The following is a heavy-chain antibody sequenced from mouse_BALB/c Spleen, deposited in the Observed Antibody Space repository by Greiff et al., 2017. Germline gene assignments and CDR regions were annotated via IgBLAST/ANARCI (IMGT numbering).Heavy chain of an antibody. CDR2: IDPANGNT. CDR3: ARNGYYGIAY. J-gene: IGHJ3*01. V-gene: IGHV14-3*02. Sequence: VQLQQSGAELVKPGASVKLSCTASGFNFKDTYMHWVKQRPEQGLEWIGRIDPANGNTKYDPKFQGKATITADTSSNTAYLQLSSLTSEDTAVYYCARNGYYGIAYWGQGTLVTVSA. D-gene: IGHD2-3*01. CDR1: GFNFKDTY.